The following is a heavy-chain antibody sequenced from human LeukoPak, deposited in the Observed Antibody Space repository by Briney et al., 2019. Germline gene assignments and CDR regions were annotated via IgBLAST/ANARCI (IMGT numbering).Heavy chain of an antibody. Sequence: SETLSLTCTVSGGSISSGDYYWSWIRQPPGKGLEWIGYIYYSGSTHYNPSLKSRVTISVDTSKNQFSLKLSSVTAADTAVYYCARALTGGAFDIWGQGTMVTVSS. CDR3: ARALTGGAFDI. D-gene: IGHD2-8*02. CDR1: GGSISSGDYY. V-gene: IGHV4-30-4*08. CDR2: IYYSGST. J-gene: IGHJ3*02.